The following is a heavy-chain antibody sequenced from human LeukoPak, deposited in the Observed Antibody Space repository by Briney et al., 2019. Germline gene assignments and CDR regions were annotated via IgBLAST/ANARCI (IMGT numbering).Heavy chain of an antibody. Sequence: ASVKVSCKASGYTFTSYYMHWVRQAPGQGLEWMGIINPSGGSTSYAQKFQGRVTMTRNTSISTAYMELSSLRPEDTAVYYCAVPYYYGSGSYSYYYYYYGMDVWGQGTTVTVSS. V-gene: IGHV1-46*01. CDR1: GYTFTSYY. CDR2: INPSGGST. D-gene: IGHD3-10*01. J-gene: IGHJ6*02. CDR3: AVPYYYGSGSYSYYYYYYGMDV.